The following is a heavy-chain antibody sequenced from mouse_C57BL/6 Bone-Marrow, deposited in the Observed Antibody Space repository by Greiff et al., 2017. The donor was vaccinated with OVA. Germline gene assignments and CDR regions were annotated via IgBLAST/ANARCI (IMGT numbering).Heavy chain of an antibody. J-gene: IGHJ2*01. D-gene: IGHD4-1*01. CDR1: GFTFRSYA. Sequence: EVQGVESGGGLVKPGGSLKLSCAASGFTFRSYAMSWVRPTPEKRLEWVATISDGGSYTYYPDNVKGRFTISRDNAKNNLYLQMSHLKSEDTAMYYCARDPLGPFDYWGQGTTLTVSS. CDR2: ISDGGSYT. V-gene: IGHV5-4*01. CDR3: ARDPLGPFDY.